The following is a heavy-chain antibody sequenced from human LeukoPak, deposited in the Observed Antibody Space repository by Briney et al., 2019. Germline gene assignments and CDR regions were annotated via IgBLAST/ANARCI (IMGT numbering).Heavy chain of an antibody. CDR2: IYQSGST. CDR3: ARNSSWYFDY. J-gene: IGHJ4*02. Sequence: PSETLSLTCAVSGYSIRSDYYWGWIRQPPGKVLEWIGSIYQSGSTHYNPSLKSRVTISIDTSKNQFSLKLSSMTAADTAVYYCARNSSWYFDYWGQGTLVTVSS. V-gene: IGHV4-38-2*01. D-gene: IGHD6-13*01. CDR1: GYSIRSDYY.